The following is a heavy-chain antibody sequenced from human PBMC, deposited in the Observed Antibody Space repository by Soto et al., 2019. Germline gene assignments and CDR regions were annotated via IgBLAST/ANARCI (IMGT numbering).Heavy chain of an antibody. D-gene: IGHD3-10*01. CDR2: ISLAGDT. J-gene: IGHJ4*02. CDR1: GFTVSLNY. CDR3: ARDPPGSGSYSYDY. V-gene: IGHV3-66*01. Sequence: EVQVVESGGGLVQPGGSLRLSCVASGFTVSLNYMSCFRQAPGKGLEWVSAISLAGDTYHADSVKGRFTISRDNSKNTLYLQMDNLRAEDTAVYYCARDPPGSGSYSYDYWGQGILVTVSS.